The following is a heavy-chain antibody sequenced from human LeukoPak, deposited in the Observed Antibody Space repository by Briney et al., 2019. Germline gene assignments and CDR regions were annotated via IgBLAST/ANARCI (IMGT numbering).Heavy chain of an antibody. V-gene: IGHV3-9*01. J-gene: IGHJ6*02. D-gene: IGHD1-26*01. CDR1: GFSLKDHA. Sequence: GGSLRLSCAASGFSLKDHAMHWVRQPPGKGLEWVSSINWNGGGTDYADSVKGRFTISRDNAKNSLYLQLSSLRPEDTALYYCAKHMRATNTYSFFGLDVWGQGTTVTVSS. CDR3: AKHMRATNTYSFFGLDV. CDR2: INWNGGGT.